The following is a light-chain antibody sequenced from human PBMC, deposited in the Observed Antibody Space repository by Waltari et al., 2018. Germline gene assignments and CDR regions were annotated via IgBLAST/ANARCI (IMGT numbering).Light chain of an antibody. CDR3: QTGGFGIWV. CDR1: SGHSSYA. V-gene: IGLV4-69*01. CDR2: VNSDGRH. J-gene: IGLJ3*02. Sequence: QLMLTQSPSASASLGASVKLTCTLSSGHSSYAIAWHQQQPEKGPRYLMKVNSDGRHIKGDGIPARFSGSSSGAERYLTISSLQSEDEADYYCQTGGFGIWVFGGGTKLTVL.